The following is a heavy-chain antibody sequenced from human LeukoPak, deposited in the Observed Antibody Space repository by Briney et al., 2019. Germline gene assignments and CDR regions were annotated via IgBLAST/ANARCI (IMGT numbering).Heavy chain of an antibody. J-gene: IGHJ6*02. V-gene: IGHV1-18*01. CDR2: ISAYNGNT. D-gene: IGHD6-13*01. CDR1: GYTFTSYG. Sequence: ASVKVSCKASGYTFTSYGISWVRQAPGQGLEWMGWISAYNGNTNYAQKLQGRVTMTTDTSTSTAYMELRSLRSDDTAVYYCAREKVSPGIAADYHYYYGMDVWGQGTTVTVSS. CDR3: AREKVSPGIAADYHYYYGMDV.